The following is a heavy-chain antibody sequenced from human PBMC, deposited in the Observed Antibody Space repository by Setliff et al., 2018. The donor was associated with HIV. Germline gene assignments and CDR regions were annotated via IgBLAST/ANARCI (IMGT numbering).Heavy chain of an antibody. Sequence: PGGSLRLSCAASGFSVDDYWMSWVRQAPGKGLQWVAIIWYDGSEKQYVDSVKGRFTISRDNAKNSLYLQMNSLRAEDTAVYYWATTSRSASHDYWGQGTLVTVSS. V-gene: IGHV3-7*03. CDR3: ATTSRSASHDY. CDR1: GFSVDDYW. J-gene: IGHJ4*02. CDR2: IWYDGSEK.